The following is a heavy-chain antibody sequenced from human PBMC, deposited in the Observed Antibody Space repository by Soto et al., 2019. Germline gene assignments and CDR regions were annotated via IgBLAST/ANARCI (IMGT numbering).Heavy chain of an antibody. D-gene: IGHD3-3*01. Sequence: ASVNVSCKASGYTFTSYAMHLVRQAPGQRLEWMGWINAGNGNTKYSQKFQGRVTITRDTSASTAYMELSSLRSEDTAVYYCARVYDFWSGKGWFDPWGQGTLVTVSS. CDR2: INAGNGNT. CDR1: GYTFTSYA. J-gene: IGHJ5*02. V-gene: IGHV1-3*01. CDR3: ARVYDFWSGKGWFDP.